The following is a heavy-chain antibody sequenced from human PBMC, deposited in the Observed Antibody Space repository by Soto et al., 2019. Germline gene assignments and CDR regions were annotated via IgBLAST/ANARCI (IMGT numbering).Heavy chain of an antibody. CDR2: TSYDGRNE. CDR1: GFTFNSYA. Sequence: QVQLVESGGGVVQPGRSLRLSCAASGFTFNSYAMHWVRQGPGKGLEWVAVTSYDGRNEYYADSVKGRFIISRDNSKNTVYLQMNSLTAEDTAVYYCTRDPYLDYWGQGTLVTVSS. V-gene: IGHV3-30*04. CDR3: TRDPYLDY. J-gene: IGHJ4*02.